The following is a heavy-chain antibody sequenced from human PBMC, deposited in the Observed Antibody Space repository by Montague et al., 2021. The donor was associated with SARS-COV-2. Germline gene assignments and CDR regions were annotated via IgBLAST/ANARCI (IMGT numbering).Heavy chain of an antibody. V-gene: IGHV4-39*01. CDR3: ARLLPDGTVVATDIPFDS. D-gene: IGHD2-21*02. CDR2: IHYIGNT. Sequence: SETLYLTCNVSGASISRSDYYWAWIRQPPGKGLELIGSIHYIGNTYYSPSLESRVTISVDTSENQFSLELRSVIAADTAVHYCARLLPDGTVVATDIPFDSWGQGTLVTVSS. CDR1: GASISRSDYY. J-gene: IGHJ4*02.